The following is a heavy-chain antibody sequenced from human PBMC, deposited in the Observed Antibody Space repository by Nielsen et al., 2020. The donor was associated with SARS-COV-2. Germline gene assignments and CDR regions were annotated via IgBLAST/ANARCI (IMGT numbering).Heavy chain of an antibody. Sequence: SLKISCAASGFTFSSYGMHWVRQAPGKGLEWVAVISYDGSNKYYADSVKGRFTISRDNSKNMVYLQTNSLRDEDTAVYYCAKDRLHYSYGYYGMDVWGQGTTVTVS. CDR3: AKDRLHYSYGYYGMDV. V-gene: IGHV3-30*18. J-gene: IGHJ6*02. D-gene: IGHD5-18*01. CDR2: ISYDGSNK. CDR1: GFTFSSYG.